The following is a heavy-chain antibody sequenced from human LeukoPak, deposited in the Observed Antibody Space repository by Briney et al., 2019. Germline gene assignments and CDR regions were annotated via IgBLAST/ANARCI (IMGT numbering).Heavy chain of an antibody. Sequence: GGSLRLSCAASGFTFSNYWMSWVRQAPGKRLEWVANIKEDGSEKYYVDFVKGRFTISRDNAKNSLYLQMNSLRAEDTAVYYCARDSVSSGWSSDTYYFDYWGQGTLVTVSS. CDR2: IKEDGSEK. CDR3: ARDSVSSGWSSDTYYFDY. D-gene: IGHD6-19*01. CDR1: GFTFSNYW. J-gene: IGHJ4*02. V-gene: IGHV3-7*03.